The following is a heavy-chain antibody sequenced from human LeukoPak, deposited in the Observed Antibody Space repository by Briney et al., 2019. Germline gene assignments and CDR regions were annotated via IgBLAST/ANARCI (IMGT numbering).Heavy chain of an antibody. V-gene: IGHV1-46*01. Sequence: ASVKVSCKASGYTFTGYYMHWVRQAPGQGLEWMGIINPSGGSTSYAQKFQGRVTMTRDMSTSTVYMELSSLRSEDTAVYYCARGPGDYYGSGSYYRPRVYFDYWGQGTLVTVSS. CDR2: INPSGGST. J-gene: IGHJ4*02. D-gene: IGHD3-10*01. CDR1: GYTFTGYY. CDR3: ARGPGDYYGSGSYYRPRVYFDY.